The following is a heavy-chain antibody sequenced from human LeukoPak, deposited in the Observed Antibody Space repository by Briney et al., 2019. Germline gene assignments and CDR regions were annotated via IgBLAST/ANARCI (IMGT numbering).Heavy chain of an antibody. Sequence: PGGSLRLSCLVSGFTFSSYTMHWVRQAPGKGLEYISAISSHGGSTYYADSVKGRFAISRDNSTNTLYLRVSSLRVEDTAVYYCVKDRWADYYGSGTYFDSWGQGTLVTVSS. CDR1: GFTFSSYT. J-gene: IGHJ4*02. V-gene: IGHV3-64D*06. CDR2: ISSHGGST. CDR3: VKDRWADYYGSGTYFDS. D-gene: IGHD3-10*01.